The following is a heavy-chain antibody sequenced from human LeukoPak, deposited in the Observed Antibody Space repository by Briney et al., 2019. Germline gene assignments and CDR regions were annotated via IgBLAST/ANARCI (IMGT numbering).Heavy chain of an antibody. CDR3: ARGPSSGWSPPPY. CDR2: IYYSGST. V-gene: IGHV4-39*07. J-gene: IGHJ4*02. Sequence: PSETLSLTCTVSGGSISSSSYYWGWIRQPPGKGLEWIGSIYYSGSTYYNPSLKSRVTISVDTSKNQFSLKLSSVTAADTAVYYCARGPSSGWSPPPYWGQGTLVTVSS. CDR1: GGSISSSSYY. D-gene: IGHD6-19*01.